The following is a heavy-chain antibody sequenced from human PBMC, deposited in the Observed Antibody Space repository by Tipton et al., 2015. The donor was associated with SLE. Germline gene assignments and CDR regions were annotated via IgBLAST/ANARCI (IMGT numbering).Heavy chain of an antibody. D-gene: IGHD6-19*01. CDR1: GGSISTGSYY. J-gene: IGHJ4*02. Sequence: TLSLTCTVSGGSISTGSYYWGWFRPSPGKGVEWIGSISYTGSTYYNPSLKSRVTISVDTSKNQFSLRLTSVTAADTAVYYCASFLWYNSGSFEDWGQGMLVTVSS. V-gene: IGHV4-39*07. CDR2: ISYTGST. CDR3: ASFLWYNSGSFED.